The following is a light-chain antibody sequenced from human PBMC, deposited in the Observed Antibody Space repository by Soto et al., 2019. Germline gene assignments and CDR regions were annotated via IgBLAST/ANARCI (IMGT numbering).Light chain of an antibody. CDR3: NSYTSSSTLV. J-gene: IGLJ2*01. V-gene: IGLV2-14*01. Sequence: QSVLTQPASVSGSHGQSITISCTGTSSDVGDYDYVSWYQQHPGKAPKLMIYDVSNRPSGVSNRFSGSKSGNSASLTISGLQAEDEADYYCNSYTSSSTLVFGGGTKLTVL. CDR1: SSDVGDYDY. CDR2: DVS.